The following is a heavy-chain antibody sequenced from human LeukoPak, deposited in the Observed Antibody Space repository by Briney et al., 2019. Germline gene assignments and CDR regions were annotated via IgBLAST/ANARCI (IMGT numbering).Heavy chain of an antibody. D-gene: IGHD4-17*01. V-gene: IGHV3-9*01. CDR2: ISWNSGSI. CDR1: GFTFEDYA. CDR3: AKDMGKYGDYATVDY. J-gene: IGHJ4*02. Sequence: GGSLRLSCAASGFTFEDYAMHWVRQAPGKGLEWVSGISWNSGSIGYADSVKGRFTISRDNAKNSLYLQMNSLRAEDTALYYCAKDMGKYGDYATVDYWGQGTLVTVSS.